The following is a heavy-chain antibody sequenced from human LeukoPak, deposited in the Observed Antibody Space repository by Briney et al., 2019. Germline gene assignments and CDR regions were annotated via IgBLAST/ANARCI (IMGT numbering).Heavy chain of an antibody. CDR1: GGTFSSYA. CDR2: IIPILGIA. V-gene: IGHV1-69*04. J-gene: IGHJ6*02. D-gene: IGHD2-15*01. Sequence: ASVKVSCKASGGTFSSYAISWVRQAPGQGLEWMGRIIPILGIANYAQKFQGRVTITAGKSTSTAYMELSSLRSEDTAVYYCARYCSGGSCLYYYGMDVWGQGTTVTVSS. CDR3: ARYCSGGSCLYYYGMDV.